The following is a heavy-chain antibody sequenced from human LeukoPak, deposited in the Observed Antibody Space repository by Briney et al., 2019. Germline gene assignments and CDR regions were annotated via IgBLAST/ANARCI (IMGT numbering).Heavy chain of an antibody. CDR3: ARGRWVVGATYFDY. Sequence: SESLSLTCTVSGGSISRGDYYWSWIRQPPGKGLEWIGYIYYSGSTYYNPSLKSRVTISVDTSKNQCSLKLSSVTAADTAVYYCARGRWVVGATYFDYWGQGTLVTVSS. V-gene: IGHV4-30-4*01. D-gene: IGHD1-26*01. CDR1: GGSISRGDYY. CDR2: IYYSGST. J-gene: IGHJ4*02.